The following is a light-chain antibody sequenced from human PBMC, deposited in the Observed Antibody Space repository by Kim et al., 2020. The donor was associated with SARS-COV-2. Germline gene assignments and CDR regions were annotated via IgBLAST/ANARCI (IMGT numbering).Light chain of an antibody. V-gene: IGKV3-15*01. CDR3: QHYNNWPPWT. Sequence: EIVMTQSPATLSVSPGERAILSCRASQSVSINLAWYQQKPGQAPRLLIYDASTRATGIPARFSGSGSGTEFTLTISSLQSEDVAVYYCQHYNNWPPWTFGPGTKVE. CDR2: DAS. J-gene: IGKJ1*01. CDR1: QSVSIN.